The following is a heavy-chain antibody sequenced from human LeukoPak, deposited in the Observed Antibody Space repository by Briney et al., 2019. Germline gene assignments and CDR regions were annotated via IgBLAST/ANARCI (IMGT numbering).Heavy chain of an antibody. D-gene: IGHD1-14*01. J-gene: IGHJ4*02. CDR2: IGPTGFDR. CDR1: GLTFSTSG. V-gene: IGHV3-21*06. Sequence: GGSLRLSCTPSGLTFSTSGFNWVRQAPGKGLGWVASIGPTGFDRYHADSIKGRFTISRDNANNFLYLQMDSLRAEDTAVYYCATETNGRHYDYWVQGTLLTVSS. CDR3: ATETNGRHYDY.